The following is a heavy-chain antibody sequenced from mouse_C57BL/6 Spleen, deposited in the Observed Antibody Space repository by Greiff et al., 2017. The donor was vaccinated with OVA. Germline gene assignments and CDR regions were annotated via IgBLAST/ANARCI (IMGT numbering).Heavy chain of an antibody. D-gene: IGHD1-2*01. J-gene: IGHJ4*01. Sequence: QVQLQQSGAELAKPGASVKLSCKASGYTFTSYWMHWVKQRPGQGLEWIGYINPSSGYTKYNQKFKDKATLTADKSSSTAYMQLSSLTYEDSAVYYCARSTASHYYAMDYWGQGTSVTVSA. CDR3: ARSTASHYYAMDY. V-gene: IGHV1-7*01. CDR2: INPSSGYT. CDR1: GYTFTSYW.